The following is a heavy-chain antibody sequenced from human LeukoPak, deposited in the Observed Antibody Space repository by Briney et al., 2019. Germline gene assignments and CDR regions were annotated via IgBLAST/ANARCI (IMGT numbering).Heavy chain of an antibody. J-gene: IGHJ1*01. CDR2: FDPEDGET. CDR1: GCTLTELS. Sequence: ASVKVSCKVSGCTLTELSMHWVRQAPGKGLEWMGGFDPEDGETIYAQKFQGRVTMTEDTSTDTAYMELSSLRSEDTAVYYCATDQGYGDPPVQLWGQGTLVTVSS. V-gene: IGHV1-24*01. CDR3: ATDQGYGDPPVQL. D-gene: IGHD4-17*01.